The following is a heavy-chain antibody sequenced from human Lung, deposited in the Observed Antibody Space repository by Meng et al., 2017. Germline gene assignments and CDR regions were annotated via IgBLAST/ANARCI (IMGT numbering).Heavy chain of an antibody. CDR3: ARESGYFEY. CDR2: IRGDGGSI. V-gene: IGHV3-74*03. Sequence: EGELVESGGGLVKPGGTLRLSCAVSGLVFKNAWMTWVRQAPGKGLVWVSRIRGDGGSIVYADSVKGRFTISRDNAKNTLFLQMNSLRAEDTAVYYCARESGYFEYWGQGILVTVSS. J-gene: IGHJ4*02. CDR1: GLVFKNAW.